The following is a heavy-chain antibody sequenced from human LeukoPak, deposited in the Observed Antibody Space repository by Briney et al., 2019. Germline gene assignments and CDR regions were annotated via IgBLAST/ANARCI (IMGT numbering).Heavy chain of an antibody. J-gene: IGHJ4*02. CDR2: ISGDGGST. CDR3: ASLDYDSSGSHFDY. D-gene: IGHD3-22*01. Sequence: PGGSLRLSCAASGFTFDDYAMHWVRQAPGKXLEWVSLISGDGGSTYYADSVKGRFTISRDNSKNSLYLQMNSLRTEDTALYYCASLDYDSSGSHFDYWGQGTLVTVSS. CDR1: GFTFDDYA. V-gene: IGHV3-43*02.